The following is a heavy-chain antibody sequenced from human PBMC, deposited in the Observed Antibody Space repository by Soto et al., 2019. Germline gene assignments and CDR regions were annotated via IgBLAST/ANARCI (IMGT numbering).Heavy chain of an antibody. CDR1: GYIFPSYW. CDR2: IHLGTSDT. CDR3: ARHEGFGDSYWYFDL. D-gene: IGHD4-17*01. J-gene: IGHJ2*01. Sequence: GESLKISCQASGYIFPSYWVAWVRQMPGKGLEWMGIIHLGTSDTRYTPSFQGHVTISADKSISTAYLQWSSLKASDTAMYYCARHEGFGDSYWYFDLWGRGTLVTAPQ. V-gene: IGHV5-51*01.